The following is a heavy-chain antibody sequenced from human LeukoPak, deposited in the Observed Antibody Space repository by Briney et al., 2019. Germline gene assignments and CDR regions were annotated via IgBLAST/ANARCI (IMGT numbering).Heavy chain of an antibody. CDR1: GFTFSSYS. Sequence: GGSLRLSCAASGFTFSSYSMNWVRQAPGKGLEWVSSISSSSSYIYYADSVKGRFTISRDNAKNSLYLQMNSLRAEDTAVYYCARRVDIPPIYDSSGFDAFDIWGQGTMVTVSS. CDR2: ISSSSSYI. D-gene: IGHD3-22*01. J-gene: IGHJ3*02. V-gene: IGHV3-21*01. CDR3: ARRVDIPPIYDSSGFDAFDI.